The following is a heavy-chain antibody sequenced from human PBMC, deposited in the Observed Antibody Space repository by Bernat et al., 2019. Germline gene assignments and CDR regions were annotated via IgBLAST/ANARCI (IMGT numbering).Heavy chain of an antibody. Sequence: QVQLVQSGSELKEPGASVKVSCKASGYIFTTYAMNWVRQAPGRGPEWMGWINTNTGNPTYVQGFTGRFVFSLDTSVSTAYLQISSLKAEDTAVHYCARDRGGRLRLFEYWGQGTLVTVSS. CDR2: INTNTGNP. CDR1: GYIFTTYA. D-gene: IGHD4-17*01. CDR3: ARDRGGRLRLFEY. V-gene: IGHV7-4-1*02. J-gene: IGHJ4*02.